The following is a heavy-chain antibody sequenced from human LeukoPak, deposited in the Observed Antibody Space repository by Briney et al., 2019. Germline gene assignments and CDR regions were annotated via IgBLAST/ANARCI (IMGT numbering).Heavy chain of an antibody. V-gene: IGHV3-7*01. CDR2: IKQDGSQR. D-gene: IGHD6-6*01. J-gene: IGHJ4*02. CDR1: GFTFSDYW. CDR3: ARRGGSSSRRSPIDY. Sequence: GGSLRLSCTASGFTFSDYWMTWVRQAPGKGPEWVANIKQDGSQRYYVDSVRGRFTISRDNAKNSLFLQMNGLRAEDTAVYYCARRGGSSSRRSPIDYWGQGTLDTVSS.